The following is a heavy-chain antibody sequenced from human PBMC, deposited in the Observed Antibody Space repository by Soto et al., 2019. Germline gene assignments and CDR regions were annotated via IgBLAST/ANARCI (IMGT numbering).Heavy chain of an antibody. J-gene: IGHJ3*02. Sequence: RGSPGLSCAAPEFTFSRYAMSWVRQAPGKGLEWVSAISGSGGSTYYADSVKGRFTISRDISKNTLYMQMNSLRSEDTAVYYCAAAGNLWSPDAFDIWGQGTMVTVSS. CDR2: ISGSGGST. V-gene: IGHV3-23*01. CDR3: AAAGNLWSPDAFDI. CDR1: EFTFSRYA. D-gene: IGHD6-25*01.